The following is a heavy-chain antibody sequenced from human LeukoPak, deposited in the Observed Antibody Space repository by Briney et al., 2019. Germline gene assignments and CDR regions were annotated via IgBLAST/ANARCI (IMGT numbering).Heavy chain of an antibody. J-gene: IGHJ5*02. CDR3: ARGGATAGTKYNWFAP. V-gene: IGHV1-2*06. Sequence: ASVKVSCKASGYTFTSYGISWVRQAPGQGLEWMGRINPNSGGTNNVQKFQGRVSLTRDTSINTAYMELRRLRSDDTAVYYCARGGATAGTKYNWFAPWGQGTLVTVSS. CDR2: INPNSGGT. D-gene: IGHD6-13*01. CDR1: GYTFTSYG.